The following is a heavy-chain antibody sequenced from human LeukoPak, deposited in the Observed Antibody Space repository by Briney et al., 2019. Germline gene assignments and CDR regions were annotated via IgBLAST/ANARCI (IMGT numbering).Heavy chain of an antibody. CDR1: GASISSSY. D-gene: IGHD3-16*02. CDR3: ARDSPRDNIVYYYYMDV. J-gene: IGHJ6*03. Sequence: SETLSLTCTVSGASISSSYWSWIRQPAGKGLEWIGRIYPSGTTNYNPFFASRVTISLDKSKHLLTLTLTSVTAADTAMYYCARDSPRDNIVYYYYMDVWGKGTTVTVSS. CDR2: IYPSGTT. V-gene: IGHV4-4*07.